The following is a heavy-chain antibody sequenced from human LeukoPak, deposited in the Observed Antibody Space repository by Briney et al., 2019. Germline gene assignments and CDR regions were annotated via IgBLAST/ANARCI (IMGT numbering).Heavy chain of an antibody. J-gene: IGHJ6*02. Sequence: SETLSLTCTVSGGSISSYYWSWIRQPAGKGLEWIGRIYTSGSTNYNPSLKSRVTMSVDTPTTQFSLKLSPVAAAATAVYYCAREVLPYYDFWSGGGGMDVWGQGTTVTVSS. V-gene: IGHV4-4*07. D-gene: IGHD3-3*01. CDR3: AREVLPYYDFWSGGGGMDV. CDR2: IYTSGST. CDR1: GGSISSYY.